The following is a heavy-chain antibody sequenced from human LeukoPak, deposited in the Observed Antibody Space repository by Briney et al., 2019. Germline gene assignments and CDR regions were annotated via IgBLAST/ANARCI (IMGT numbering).Heavy chain of an antibody. CDR1: GYTFTTFG. V-gene: IGHV1-18*01. CDR3: ARVGTDCSDGNCY. D-gene: IGHD2-15*01. J-gene: IGHJ4*02. CDR2: ISTYNGNT. Sequence: ASVKVSFKASGYTFTTFGITWVRQAPGQGLEWMGWISTYNGNTNYARNLQGRVTMTTDTSTSTVYMELRSLTSDDSAVYYCARVGTDCSDGNCYWGQGTLVTVSS.